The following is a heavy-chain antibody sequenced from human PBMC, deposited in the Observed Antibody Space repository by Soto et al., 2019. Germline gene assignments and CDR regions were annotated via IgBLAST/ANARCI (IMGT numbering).Heavy chain of an antibody. D-gene: IGHD6-13*01. V-gene: IGHV1-3*01. Sequence: QVQLVQSGAEVKKPGASVKVSCKASGYTFTNYAIHWVRQAPGQRLEWMGWINAGSGNTKYSQRFEGRVSITRDTSASTAYMEVSSLTSEDTAVYYWASEQQLATFQHWGQGTLVTVSS. CDR3: ASEQQLATFQH. CDR2: INAGSGNT. J-gene: IGHJ1*01. CDR1: GYTFTNYA.